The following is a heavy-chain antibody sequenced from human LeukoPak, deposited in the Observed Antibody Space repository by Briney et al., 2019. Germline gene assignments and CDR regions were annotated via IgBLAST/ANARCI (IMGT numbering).Heavy chain of an antibody. Sequence: PGGSLRLSCAASGFTFSSYWMSWVRQAPGKGLEWVANIKQDGSEKYYVDSVKGRFTISRDNAKNSLYLQMNSLRAEDTAVYYXARDDDPLWSSGWSPYGYWGQGTLVTVSS. CDR1: GFTFSSYW. CDR3: ARDDDPLWSSGWSPYGY. CDR2: IKQDGSEK. J-gene: IGHJ4*02. D-gene: IGHD6-19*01. V-gene: IGHV3-7*01.